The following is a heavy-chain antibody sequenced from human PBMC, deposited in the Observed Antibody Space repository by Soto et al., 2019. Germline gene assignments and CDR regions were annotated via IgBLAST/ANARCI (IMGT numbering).Heavy chain of an antibody. CDR2: MNTNSDDT. CDR3: AREWSAAGHFYGMDV. J-gene: IGHJ6*02. CDR1: GYTFTSYD. V-gene: IGHV1-8*01. D-gene: IGHD6-13*01. Sequence: QVQLVQSGAEVKKPGASVQVSCKISGYTFTSYDINWVRQAPGQGLEWVGWMNTNSDDTRSAQKFRGRLTLTRDKSMRAVYMKLSNLRPDDTAVYYCAREWSAAGHFYGMDVWGQGTTVAVSS.